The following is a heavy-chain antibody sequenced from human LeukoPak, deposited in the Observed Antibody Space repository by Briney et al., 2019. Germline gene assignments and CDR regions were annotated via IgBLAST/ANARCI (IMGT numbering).Heavy chain of an antibody. D-gene: IGHD6-13*01. CDR2: IIPIFGTT. V-gene: IGHV1-69*06. J-gene: IGHJ6*03. CDR3: ARVVGLTGYSSSWYSGYYYYMDV. Sequence: ASVKVSCKASGGTFSSYAISWVRQAPGQGLEWMGGIIPIFGTTNYAQKFQDRVTITADKSTSTAYMELSSLRSEDTAVYYCARVVGLTGYSSSWYSGYYYYMDVWGNGTTVTVSS. CDR1: GGTFSSYA.